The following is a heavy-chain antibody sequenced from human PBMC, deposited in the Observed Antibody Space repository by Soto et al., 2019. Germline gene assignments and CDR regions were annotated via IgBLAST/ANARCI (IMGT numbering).Heavy chain of an antibody. Sequence: QVQLVQSGAEVKKPGSSVKVSCKVSGGPFSDYAVSWVRQAPGQGLEWMGGIIPMFGTANYAQKFQGRVTITADDSTNTAYMELSSLRSEDTAVYYCARDLDYYGSGNYYNRIDYWGQGTLVTVSS. J-gene: IGHJ4*02. CDR3: ARDLDYYGSGNYYNRIDY. CDR1: GGPFSDYA. V-gene: IGHV1-69*01. D-gene: IGHD3-10*01. CDR2: IIPMFGTA.